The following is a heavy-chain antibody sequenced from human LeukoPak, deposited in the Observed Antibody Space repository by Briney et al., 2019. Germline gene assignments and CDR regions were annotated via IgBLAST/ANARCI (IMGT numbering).Heavy chain of an antibody. CDR1: GFTFRGYS. CDR2: FGTRSTSI. Sequence: GGSLRLSCTASGFTFRGYSMNWIRQAPGKGLEWVSSFGTRSTSIYHAGSVKGRFAISRDNAKNSLYLQMNSLRAEDTALYYCAREVSEGFDFWGQGTLVTVSS. CDR3: AREVSEGFDF. V-gene: IGHV3-21*01. D-gene: IGHD3-22*01. J-gene: IGHJ4*02.